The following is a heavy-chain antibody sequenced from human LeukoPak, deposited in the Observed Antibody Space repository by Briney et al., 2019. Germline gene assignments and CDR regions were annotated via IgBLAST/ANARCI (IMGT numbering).Heavy chain of an antibody. D-gene: IGHD3-22*01. CDR2: IRTDGTDT. CDR3: ARDMGEDSSGSYRFGMDV. J-gene: IGHJ6*02. V-gene: IGHV3-74*01. Sequence: GGSLRLSCAASGFTFSSHWMYWVRHVPGKGLVWVSRIRTDGTDTTYTDSVKGRFTISRDNAKNTLYLQMNSLRAEDTAVYHCARDMGEDSSGSYRFGMDVWGQGTTVTVSS. CDR1: GFTFSSHW.